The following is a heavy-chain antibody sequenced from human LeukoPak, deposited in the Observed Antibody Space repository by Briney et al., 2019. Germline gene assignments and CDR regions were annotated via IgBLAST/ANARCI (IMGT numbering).Heavy chain of an antibody. CDR1: GFTFSSYA. J-gene: IGHJ4*02. D-gene: IGHD2-15*01. CDR2: ISGGGGST. CDR3: ARLVEYHEYCFDY. V-gene: IGHV3-23*01. Sequence: PGGSLRLSCAASGFTFSSYAMSWVRQAPGMGLEWVSAISGGGGSTYYADSVKGRFTISRDNSKNTLYLQMNSLRAEDTAVYYCARLVEYHEYCFDYWGQGTLVTVSS.